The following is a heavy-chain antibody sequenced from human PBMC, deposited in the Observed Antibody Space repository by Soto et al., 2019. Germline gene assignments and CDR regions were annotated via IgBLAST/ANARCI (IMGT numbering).Heavy chain of an antibody. CDR1: GASVTSFY. CDR3: ARRNGIDF. D-gene: IGHD2-8*01. Sequence: PSETLSLTCTVSGASVTSFYWSWIRQAPGKGLEWIGYISDSGSTNYSPSLGSRVTISVDTSKNQFSLRLTSVTAADTAVYYCARRNGIDFWGQGTLVTVSS. J-gene: IGHJ4*02. CDR2: ISDSGST. V-gene: IGHV4-59*08.